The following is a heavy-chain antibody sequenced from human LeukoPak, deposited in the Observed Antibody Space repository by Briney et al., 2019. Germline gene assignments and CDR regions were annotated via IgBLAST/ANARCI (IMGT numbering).Heavy chain of an antibody. CDR1: GYTFTSYG. Sequence: GPVKVSCKASGYTFTSYGISWVRQAPGQGLEWMGWISAYNGNTNYAQKLQGRVTMTTDTSTSTAYMELRSLRSDDTAVYYCARFRVGGSGSYYPPFDPWGQGTLVTVSS. CDR2: ISAYNGNT. V-gene: IGHV1-18*01. CDR3: ARFRVGGSGSYYPPFDP. D-gene: IGHD3-10*01. J-gene: IGHJ5*02.